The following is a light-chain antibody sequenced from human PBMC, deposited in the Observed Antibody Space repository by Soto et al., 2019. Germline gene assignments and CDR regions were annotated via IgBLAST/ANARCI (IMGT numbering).Light chain of an antibody. V-gene: IGKV1-27*01. CDR3: HKYNAAPFT. J-gene: IGKJ3*01. Sequence: DIQMTQSPPSLSASVGDRVTITCRASRDIHTFLAWYQQKPGEVPKLLVYAASTLQSGVPSRFIGSGSGTDFTLSISSLQPEDVATYYCHKYNAAPFTFGLGTKVDIK. CDR1: RDIHTF. CDR2: AAS.